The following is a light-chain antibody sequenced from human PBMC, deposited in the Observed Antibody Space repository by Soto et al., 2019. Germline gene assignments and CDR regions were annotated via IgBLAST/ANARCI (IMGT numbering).Light chain of an antibody. CDR1: QSVLHSPNNKNY. Sequence: DIVMTRSPDSLAVSLGERATINCKSSQSVLHSPNNKNYLAWYQQQPGQPPKLLIYWASTRESGVPDRFSGSGSGTDFTLTISSLQAEDVAVYYCHQYNGIPWTFGQGTKVEIK. V-gene: IGKV4-1*01. J-gene: IGKJ1*01. CDR3: HQYNGIPWT. CDR2: WAS.